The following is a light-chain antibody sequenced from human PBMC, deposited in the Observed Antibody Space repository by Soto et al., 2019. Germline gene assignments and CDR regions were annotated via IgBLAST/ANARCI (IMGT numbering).Light chain of an antibody. V-gene: IGLV1-47*01. J-gene: IGLJ1*01. CDR1: GSNIGSNF. Sequence: QSVLTRPPSASGNPGQRVSISCSGSGSNIGSNFVYWYQQLPGTAPKLLIYRNNQRPSGVPDRFSGSKSGTSASLAISGLRSEDEADYYCAAWDDSLSGQVFGTGTKVTVL. CDR3: AAWDDSLSGQV. CDR2: RNN.